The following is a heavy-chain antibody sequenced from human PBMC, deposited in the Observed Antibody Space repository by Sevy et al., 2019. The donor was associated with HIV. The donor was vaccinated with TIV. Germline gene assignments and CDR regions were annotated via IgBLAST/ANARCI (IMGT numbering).Heavy chain of an antibody. CDR2: IKQDGSEK. J-gene: IGHJ4*02. CDR3: ARDLTENRDSSWYIDY. D-gene: IGHD6-13*01. Sequence: GGSLRLSCAASGFTFSSYWMSWVRQAPGKGLEWVANIKQDGSEKYYVDSVKGRFTISRDNAKNSLYLQMNSLRAEDTAVYYCARDLTENRDSSWYIDYWGQGTLVTVSS. CDR1: GFTFSSYW. V-gene: IGHV3-7*01.